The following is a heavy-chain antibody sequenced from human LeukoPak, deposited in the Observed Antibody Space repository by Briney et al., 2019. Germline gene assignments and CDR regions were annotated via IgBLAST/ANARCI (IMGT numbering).Heavy chain of an antibody. J-gene: IGHJ3*02. CDR3: AKDGLYSGRNHGIDAFDI. V-gene: IGHV3-30*04. CDR1: GLTFSNYV. D-gene: IGHD1-26*01. Sequence: GGSLRLSCTASGLTFSNYVMHWVRQAPGKGLEWVTVISTDENDRRYADSVKGRFTISRDNSKNTLSLQMNSLRAEDTAVYFCAKDGLYSGRNHGIDAFDIWGQGTMVTVSS. CDR2: ISTDENDR.